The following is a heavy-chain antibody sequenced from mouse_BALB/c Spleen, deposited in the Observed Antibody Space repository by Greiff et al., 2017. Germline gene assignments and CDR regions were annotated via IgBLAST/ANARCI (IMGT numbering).Heavy chain of an antibody. D-gene: IGHD1-2*01. CDR2: IWGDGST. J-gene: IGHJ3*01. CDR3: ARDDITTATSFAY. Sequence: VHLVESGPGLVAPSQSLSITCTVSGFSLTGYGVNRVRQPPGKGLEWLGMIWGDGSTDYNSALKSRLSISKDNSKSQVFLKMNSLQTDDTARYYCARDDITTATSFAYWGQGTLVTVSA. V-gene: IGHV2-6-7*01. CDR1: GFSLTGYG.